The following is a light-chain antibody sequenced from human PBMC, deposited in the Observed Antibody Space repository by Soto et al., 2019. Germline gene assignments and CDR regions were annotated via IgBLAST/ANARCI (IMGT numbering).Light chain of an antibody. J-gene: IGKJ1*01. CDR1: QSISSY. V-gene: IGKV1-39*01. CDR3: QQYGSSPL. CDR2: AAS. Sequence: DIQMTQSPSSLSASVGDRVTINCRASQSISSYLNWYQQKPGKAPKLLIYAASSRATGIPDRFSGSGSGTDFTLTISRLEPEDFAVYYCQQYGSSPLFGQGTKVDIK.